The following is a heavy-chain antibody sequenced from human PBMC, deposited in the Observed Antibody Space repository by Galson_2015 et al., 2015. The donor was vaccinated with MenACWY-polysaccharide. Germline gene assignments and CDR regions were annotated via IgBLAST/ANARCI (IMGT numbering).Heavy chain of an antibody. V-gene: IGHV3-7*03. D-gene: IGHD3-22*01. CDR1: GFTFSSYW. Sequence: SLRLSCAASGFTFSSYWMTWVRQAPGKGLEWVANIKQDGSEKYYVDSAKGRFTISRDNAKNSLYLQMNSLRAEDTAVYYCASAYYYDSSGYKSFWYFDLWGRGTLVTVSS. CDR3: ASAYYYDSSGYKSFWYFDL. CDR2: IKQDGSEK. J-gene: IGHJ2*01.